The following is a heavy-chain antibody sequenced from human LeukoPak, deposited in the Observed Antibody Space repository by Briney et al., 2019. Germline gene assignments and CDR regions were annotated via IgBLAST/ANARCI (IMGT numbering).Heavy chain of an antibody. CDR1: GFTFSSYS. V-gene: IGHV3-21*01. Sequence: GGSLRLSCAASGFTFSSYSMNWVRQAPGKGLEWVSSVSSSSSYIYYADSVKGRFTISRDNAKNSLYLQMNSLRAEDSAVYYCARDQGSNSGSGYWGQGTLVTVSS. J-gene: IGHJ4*02. CDR2: VSSSSSYI. CDR3: ARDQGSNSGSGY. D-gene: IGHD5-12*01.